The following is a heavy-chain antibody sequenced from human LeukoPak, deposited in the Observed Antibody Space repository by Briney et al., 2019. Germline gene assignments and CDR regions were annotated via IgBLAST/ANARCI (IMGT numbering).Heavy chain of an antibody. V-gene: IGHV4-59*08. Sequence: SETLSLTCTVSGGSISSYYWSWIRQPPGKGLEWIGYIYYSGSTNYNPSLKSRVPISVDTSKNQFSLKLSSVTAADTAVYYCASNYYGSGSLDYWGQGNLVTVSS. CDR1: GGSISSYY. J-gene: IGHJ4*02. CDR3: ASNYYGSGSLDY. D-gene: IGHD3-10*01. CDR2: IYYSGST.